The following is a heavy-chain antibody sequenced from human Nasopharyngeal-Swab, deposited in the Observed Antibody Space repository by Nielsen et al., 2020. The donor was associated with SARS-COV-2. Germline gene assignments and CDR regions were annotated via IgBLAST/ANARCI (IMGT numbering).Heavy chain of an antibody. V-gene: IGHV3-74*01. Sequence: ESLKISCATSGFTFSNYWMDWARQAPGKGLVWVSRINTDGRTTNYADSVKGRFTISRDNAKNTLYLQMNSLSAEDTAVYYCVRDPNRHFDFWGRGTLVTVSS. CDR2: INTDGRTT. CDR1: GFTFSNYW. CDR3: VRDPNRHFDF. D-gene: IGHD1-14*01. J-gene: IGHJ2*01.